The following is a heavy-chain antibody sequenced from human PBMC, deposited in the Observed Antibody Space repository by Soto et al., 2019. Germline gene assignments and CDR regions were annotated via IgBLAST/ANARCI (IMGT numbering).Heavy chain of an antibody. CDR1: GYTFTSYD. D-gene: IGHD6-13*01. J-gene: IGHJ5*02. CDR2: MNPNSGNT. Sequence: QVQLVQSGAAVKKPGASVKVSCKTSGYTFTSYDINWVRQATGQGLACMGWMNPNSGNTGYAQKFQGGATMTRNTSISTAYMDLSSLRSEDTGVYYCARERSAAGTGWFDPWGQGTLVTVSS. V-gene: IGHV1-8*01. CDR3: ARERSAAGTGWFDP.